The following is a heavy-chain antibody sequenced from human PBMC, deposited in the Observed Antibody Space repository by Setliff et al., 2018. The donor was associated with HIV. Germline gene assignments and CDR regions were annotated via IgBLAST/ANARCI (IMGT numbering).Heavy chain of an antibody. J-gene: IGHJ4*02. CDR3: AREWRTAMVKYYFDY. CDR2: IYSDGNT. D-gene: IGHD5-18*01. CDR1: GFTVSSYY. V-gene: IGHV3-53*05. Sequence: PGGSLRLSCAASGFTVSSYYMGWVRQAPGKGLEWVSTIYSDGNTYHADSVKGRVTVTTDTSTSTVYMELRSLRSDDTAVYYCAREWRTAMVKYYFDYWGQGTLVTVSS.